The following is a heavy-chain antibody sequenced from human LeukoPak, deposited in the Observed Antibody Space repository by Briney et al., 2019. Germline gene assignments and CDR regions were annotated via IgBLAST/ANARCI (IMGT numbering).Heavy chain of an antibody. CDR3: ARDDPVTTSSPLDY. J-gene: IGHJ4*02. CDR1: GFTFSPYA. V-gene: IGHV3-30*04. D-gene: IGHD4-17*01. CDR2: ISSDGSNK. Sequence: QPGRSLRLSCAASGFTFSPYAMHGVRQAPGKGLEWVAVISSDGSNKYYADSVKGRFTISSDNSKNTLYLQMNSLRVEDTAVYYCARDDPVTTSSPLDYWGQGTLVTVSS.